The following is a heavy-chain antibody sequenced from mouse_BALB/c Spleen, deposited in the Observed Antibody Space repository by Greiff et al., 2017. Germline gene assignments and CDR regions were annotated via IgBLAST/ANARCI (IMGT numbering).Heavy chain of an antibody. Sequence: EVQLQQSGAELVKPGASVKLSCTASGFNIKDTYMHWVKQRPEQGLEWIGRIDPANGNTKYDPKFQGKATITADTSSNTAYLQLSSLTSEDTAVYYCARTGVYYRYDGYYAMDYWGQGTSVTVSS. V-gene: IGHV14-3*02. CDR3: ARTGVYYRYDGYYAMDY. CDR1: GFNIKDTY. D-gene: IGHD2-14*01. CDR2: IDPANGNT. J-gene: IGHJ4*01.